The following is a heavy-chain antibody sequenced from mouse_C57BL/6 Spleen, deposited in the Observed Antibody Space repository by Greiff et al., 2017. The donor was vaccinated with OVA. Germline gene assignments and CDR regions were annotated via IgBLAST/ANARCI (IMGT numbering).Heavy chain of an antibody. V-gene: IGHV1-82*01. CDR3: ARELPAWLAY. Sequence: VQLQQSGPELVKPGASVKISCKASGYAFSSSWMNWVKQRPGKGLEWIGRIYPGDGDTNYNGKFKGKATLTADKSSSTAYMQLSSLTSEDSAVYFCARELPAWLAYWGQGTLVTVSA. D-gene: IGHD1-1*01. J-gene: IGHJ3*01. CDR2: IYPGDGDT. CDR1: GYAFSSSW.